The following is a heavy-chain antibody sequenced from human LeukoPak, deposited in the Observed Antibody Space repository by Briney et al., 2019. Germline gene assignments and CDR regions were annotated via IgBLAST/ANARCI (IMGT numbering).Heavy chain of an antibody. CDR3: ARHPGRLATIMFDY. Sequence: SETLSLTCTVSGGSISSYYWSWIRQPPGKGLEWIGYIYYSGSTNYNPSLKSRVTISVDTSKNQFSLKLSSVTAADTAVYYCARHPGRLATIMFDYWGQGTLVTVSS. CDR1: GGSISSYY. V-gene: IGHV4-59*08. J-gene: IGHJ4*02. D-gene: IGHD5-12*01. CDR2: IYYSGST.